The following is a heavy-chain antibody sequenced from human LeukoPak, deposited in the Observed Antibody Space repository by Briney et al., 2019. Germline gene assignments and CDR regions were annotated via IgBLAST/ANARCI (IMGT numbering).Heavy chain of an antibody. CDR1: GGSISSYY. D-gene: IGHD6-19*01. CDR2: IYTSGST. Sequence: SETLSLTCTVSGGSISSYYWSWIRQPAGKGLEWIGRIYTSGSTNCNPSLKSRVTMSVDTSKNQFSLKLSSVTAADKAVYYCARGGSYGNFDYWGQGTLVTVSS. CDR3: ARGGSYGNFDY. J-gene: IGHJ4*02. V-gene: IGHV4-4*07.